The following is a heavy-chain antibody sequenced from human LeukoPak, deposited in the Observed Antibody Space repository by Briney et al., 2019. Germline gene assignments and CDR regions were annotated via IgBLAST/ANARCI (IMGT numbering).Heavy chain of an antibody. V-gene: IGHV1-18*01. Sequence: ASVKVSCKASGYTFTSYGISWVRQAPGQGLEWMGWISAYNGNTNYAQKLQGRVTMTTDTSTSTAYMELRSLRSDDTAVYYCARVFALYDSSGYYSEAWGYYFDYWGQGTLVTVSS. CDR2: ISAYNGNT. J-gene: IGHJ4*02. CDR1: GYTFTSYG. D-gene: IGHD3-22*01. CDR3: ARVFALYDSSGYYSEAWGYYFDY.